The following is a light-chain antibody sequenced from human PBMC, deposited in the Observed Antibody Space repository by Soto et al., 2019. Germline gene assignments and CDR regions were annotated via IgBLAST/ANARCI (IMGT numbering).Light chain of an antibody. V-gene: IGKV1-39*01. CDR3: QQSYSSPTT. J-gene: IGKJ5*01. CDR1: QSISSY. Sequence: DIQMTQSPSSLSASVGDRVTITCRASQSISSYLNWYQQKPGKAPKLLIYAASSLQSGVPSRFTGSGSGTDFTLTVNSLQPEDFATYYCQQSYSSPTTFGQGTRLEIK. CDR2: AAS.